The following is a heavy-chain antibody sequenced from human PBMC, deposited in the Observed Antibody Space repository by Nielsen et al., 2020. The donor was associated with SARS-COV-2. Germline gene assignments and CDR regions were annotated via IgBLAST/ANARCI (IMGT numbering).Heavy chain of an antibody. J-gene: IGHJ4*02. V-gene: IGHV3-30*18. CDR1: GFTFSSYG. Sequence: GESLKISCAASGFTFSSYGMHWVRQAPGKGLEWVAVISYDGSNKYYADSVKGRFTISRDNSKNTLYLQMNSLRAEDTAVYYCAKVLYYYDSSGYLFDYWGQGTLVTVSS. D-gene: IGHD3-22*01. CDR2: ISYDGSNK. CDR3: AKVLYYYDSSGYLFDY.